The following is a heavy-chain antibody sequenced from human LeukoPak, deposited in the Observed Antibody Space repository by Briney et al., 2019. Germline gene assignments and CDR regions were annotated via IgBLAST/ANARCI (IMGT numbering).Heavy chain of an antibody. D-gene: IGHD5-12*01. Sequence: GGSLRLSCAASGFTFSSYAMSWVRQAPGKGLEWVSAISGSGGSTYYADSVKGRFTISRDNSKNTLYLQMNSLRAEDTAVYYCAKTVDIVATPDHYFDYWGQGTLVTVSS. CDR1: GFTFSSYA. J-gene: IGHJ4*02. CDR2: ISGSGGST. CDR3: AKTVDIVATPDHYFDY. V-gene: IGHV3-23*01.